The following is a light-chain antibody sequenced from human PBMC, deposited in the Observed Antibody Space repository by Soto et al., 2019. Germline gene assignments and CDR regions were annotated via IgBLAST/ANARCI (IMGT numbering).Light chain of an antibody. Sequence: QSVLAQPASVSGSPGQSITISCTGTSSDVGAYNYVSWYQQHPGKAPKLMIYEASNRPSGVSHRFSGSKSGNTAPLTISGLQDEDEADYYCTSYSSSTFCVFGTGTKVTVL. CDR2: EAS. CDR3: TSYSSSTFCV. CDR1: SSDVGAYNY. V-gene: IGLV2-14*01. J-gene: IGLJ1*01.